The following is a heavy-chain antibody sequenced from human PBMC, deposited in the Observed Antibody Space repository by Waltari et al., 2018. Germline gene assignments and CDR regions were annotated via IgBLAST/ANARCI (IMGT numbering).Heavy chain of an antibody. J-gene: IGHJ3*02. V-gene: IGHV3-9*01. D-gene: IGHD3-22*01. CDR2: INWNSGSI. Sequence: EVQLVASGGGLVQPGGSLRLPCPTSRFTFHDYPLYLVRHVPGKGLEWVSSINWNSGSIGYGDSVKGRFIISRDNARNFLYLQMNSLTTEDTALYYCVKKNDEVYDRNGLVYDAFDMWGQGTMVTVSS. CDR3: VKKNDEVYDRNGLVYDAFDM. CDR1: RFTFHDYP.